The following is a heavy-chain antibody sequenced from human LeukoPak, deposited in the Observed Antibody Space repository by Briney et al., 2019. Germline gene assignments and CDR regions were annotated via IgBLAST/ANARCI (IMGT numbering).Heavy chain of an antibody. CDR1: GFTFSSYG. J-gene: IGHJ4*02. D-gene: IGHD3-22*01. Sequence: VGSLRLSCAASGFTFSSYGMHWVRQAPGKGLEWVAFIRYDGSNKYYADSVKGRFTISRDNSKNTLYLQMNSLRAEDTAVYYCAKGNHMIVVVTPFDYWGQGTLVTVSS. CDR3: AKGNHMIVVVTPFDY. V-gene: IGHV3-30*02. CDR2: IRYDGSNK.